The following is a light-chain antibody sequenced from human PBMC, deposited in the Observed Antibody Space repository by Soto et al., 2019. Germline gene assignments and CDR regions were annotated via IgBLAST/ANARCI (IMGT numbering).Light chain of an antibody. Sequence: EIVMTQSPATLSVSPGDRATLSCRASQSVSSSLAWYQQIPGQAPRLLIYDASPRDTGIPARFGGSGSGTAFNLTISSLQAEDFEVYYCQQYNYWPPLTFGGGIKVELK. V-gene: IGKV3-15*01. CDR3: QQYNYWPPLT. CDR1: QSVSSS. CDR2: DAS. J-gene: IGKJ4*01.